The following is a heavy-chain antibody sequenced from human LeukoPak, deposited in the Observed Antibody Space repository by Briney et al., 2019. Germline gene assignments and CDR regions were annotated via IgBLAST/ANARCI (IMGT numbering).Heavy chain of an antibody. CDR1: GYTFTGYY. J-gene: IGHJ5*02. D-gene: IGHD2-2*01. CDR3: ARANVVVPAAQEPDNWFDP. Sequence: GASVTVSCKASGYTFTGYYMHWVRQAPGQGLEWMGWINPNSGGTNYAQKFQGRVTMTRDTSISTAYMELSRLRSDDTAVYYCARANVVVPAAQEPDNWFDPWGQGTLVTVSS. CDR2: INPNSGGT. V-gene: IGHV1-2*02.